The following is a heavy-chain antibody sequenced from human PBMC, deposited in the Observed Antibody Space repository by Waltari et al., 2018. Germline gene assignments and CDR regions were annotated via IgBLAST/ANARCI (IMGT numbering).Heavy chain of an antibody. Sequence: EVQLVESGGGLVKPGGSLRLSCAASGFTFSSYSMNWVRQAPGKGLEWVSSISSSSSYIYYADSVKGRFTISRDNAKNSLYLQMNSLRAEDTAVYYCARDPRGYSGSYYDYWGQGTLVTVSS. CDR2: ISSSSSYI. J-gene: IGHJ4*02. D-gene: IGHD1-26*01. V-gene: IGHV3-21*01. CDR3: ARDPRGYSGSYYDY. CDR1: GFTFSSYS.